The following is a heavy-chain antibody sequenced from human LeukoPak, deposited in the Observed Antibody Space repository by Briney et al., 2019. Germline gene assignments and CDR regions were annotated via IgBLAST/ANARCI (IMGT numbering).Heavy chain of an antibody. J-gene: IGHJ3*02. CDR2: VRNSGAA. D-gene: IGHD4-17*01. CDR3: ARLTVRGFDI. Sequence: SETLSLTCTVSGYSVSTDYYWGWIRQPPGKGLEWIGSVRNSGAAYYSPSLKSRVTMSVDSSKNQFSLRLRSVTAADTAVYYCARLTVRGFDIWGQGTMVTVSS. V-gene: IGHV4-38-2*02. CDR1: GYSVSTDYY.